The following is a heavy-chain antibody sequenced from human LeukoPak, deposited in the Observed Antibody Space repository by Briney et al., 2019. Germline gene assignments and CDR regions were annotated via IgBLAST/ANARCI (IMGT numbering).Heavy chain of an antibody. CDR1: GGTFSSYA. J-gene: IGHJ4*02. CDR2: INPNSGGT. V-gene: IGHV1-2*02. CDR3: ARETNPAPFDY. D-gene: IGHD1-14*01. Sequence: ASVKVSCKASGGTFSSYAISWVRQAPGQGLEWMGWINPNSGGTNYAQKFQGRVTMTRDTSISTAYMELSRLRSDDTAVYYCARETNPAPFDYWGQGTLVTVSS.